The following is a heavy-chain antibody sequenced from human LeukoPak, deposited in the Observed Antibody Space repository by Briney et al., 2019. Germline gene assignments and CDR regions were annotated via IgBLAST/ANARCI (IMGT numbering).Heavy chain of an antibody. J-gene: IGHJ4*02. CDR3: AKDEEYCSSTSCYPRRYLDY. V-gene: IGHV3-23*01. D-gene: IGHD2-2*01. CDR2: ISGSGGST. Sequence: WSLRLSSAASGFTFSSYAMSWVRQAPAKGLEWGSAISGSGGSTYYADSVKGRFTISRDNSKNTLYLQMNSLRAEDTAVYYCAKDEEYCSSTSCYPRRYLDYWGQGTLVTVSS. CDR1: GFTFSSYA.